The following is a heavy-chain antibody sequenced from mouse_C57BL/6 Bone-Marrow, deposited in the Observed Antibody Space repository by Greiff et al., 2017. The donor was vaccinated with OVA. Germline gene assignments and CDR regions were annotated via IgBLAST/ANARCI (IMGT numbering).Heavy chain of an antibody. CDR1: GYTFTSYW. CDR2: IYPYTGGT. CDR3: ARITTVVFVC. J-gene: IGHJ2*01. D-gene: IGHD1-1*02. Sequence: QVQLQQPGAELVTPGASVKMSCKASGYTFTSYWITWVKQRPGHGLEWIGDIYPYTGGTGYHQKFKGKATLTVDKSSSTASMELNSLTSEDSAVYCGARITTVVFVCWGQGTTRTVSS. V-gene: IGHV1-55*01.